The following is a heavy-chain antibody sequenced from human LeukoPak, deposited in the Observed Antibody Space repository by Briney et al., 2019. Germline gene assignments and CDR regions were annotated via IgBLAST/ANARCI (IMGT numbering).Heavy chain of an antibody. Sequence: GGSLRLSCAASGFTFSSYGMHWVRQAPGKGLEWVAVIWYDGSNKYYADSVKGRFTISRDNSKNTLYLQMNSLRAEDTAVYYCTTGESGSYYFSAFDIWGQGTMVTVSS. CDR3: TTGESGSYYFSAFDI. V-gene: IGHV3-33*01. CDR1: GFTFSSYG. CDR2: IWYDGSNK. D-gene: IGHD1-26*01. J-gene: IGHJ3*02.